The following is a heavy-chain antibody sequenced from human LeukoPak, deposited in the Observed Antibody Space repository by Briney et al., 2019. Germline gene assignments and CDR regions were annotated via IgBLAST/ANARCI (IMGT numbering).Heavy chain of an antibody. D-gene: IGHD6-6*01. CDR1: GFTFSSYR. CDR3: ARGSWYTSSSRYMDV. Sequence: PGGSLRLSCAASGFTFSSYRMNWVRQAPGKGLEWVSSISSSSSDIYYADSVKGRFTISRDNAKNSLYLQTNSLRAEDTAVYYCARGSWYTSSSRYMDVWGKGTTVTVSS. V-gene: IGHV3-21*01. J-gene: IGHJ6*03. CDR2: ISSSSSDI.